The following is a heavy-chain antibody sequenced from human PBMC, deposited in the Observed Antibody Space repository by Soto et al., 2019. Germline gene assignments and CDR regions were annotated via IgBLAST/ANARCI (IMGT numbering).Heavy chain of an antibody. CDR3: AKYSVPYPVYNGLHL. V-gene: IGHV3-23*01. CDR2: IAATSDAE. CDR1: GFPFSTSA. J-gene: IGHJ6*02. Sequence: EGRLLESGGGLVPPWGSLRLSCGAFGFPFSTSAMNWVRQAPGKGLEWVSIIAATSDAEYYAESVKGRFTSSRDNSKNTLYLQMTSLSAEDTATYYCAKYSVPYPVYNGLHLWGQGTTVSVS. D-gene: IGHD1-26*01.